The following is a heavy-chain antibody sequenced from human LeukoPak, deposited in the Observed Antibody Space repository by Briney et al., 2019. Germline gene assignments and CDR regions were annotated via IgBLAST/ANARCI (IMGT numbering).Heavy chain of an antibody. CDR3: ARGPDGFGEFMWFDP. Sequence: GRSLRLSCAASGFTFDDYAMHWVRQAPGKGLEWVSGISWNSGSIGYADSVKGRFTISRDNAKNSLYLQMNSLRAEDTAVYYCARGPDGFGEFMWFDPWGQGTLVTVSS. V-gene: IGHV3-9*01. CDR1: GFTFDDYA. CDR2: ISWNSGSI. J-gene: IGHJ5*02. D-gene: IGHD3-10*01.